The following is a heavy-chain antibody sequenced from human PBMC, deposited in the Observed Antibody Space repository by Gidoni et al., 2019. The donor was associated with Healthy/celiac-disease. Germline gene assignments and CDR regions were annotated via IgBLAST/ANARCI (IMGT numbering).Heavy chain of an antibody. D-gene: IGHD3-22*01. V-gene: IGHV2-5*01. CDR1: GFSLSTSGVG. Sequence: QITLKESGPTLVKPTQTLTLTCTFSGFSLSTSGVGVVWIRQPPGKALEWLALIYWNDDKRYSPSLKSRLTITKDTSKNQVVLTMTNMDPVDTATYYWAHRVEYYDSSGYYACDYWGQGTLVTVSS. CDR2: IYWNDDK. CDR3: AHRVEYYDSSGYYACDY. J-gene: IGHJ4*02.